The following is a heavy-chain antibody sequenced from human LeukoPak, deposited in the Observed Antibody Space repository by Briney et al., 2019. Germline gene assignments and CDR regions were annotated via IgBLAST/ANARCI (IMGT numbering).Heavy chain of an antibody. Sequence: GGSLRLSCAASGFTLSSYAMSWVRQAPGKGLEWVSAISGSGGSTYYADSVKGRFTISRDNSKNTLYLQMNSLRAEDTAVYYCAKDLFDSSSWYTSPPDYWGQGTLVTVSS. V-gene: IGHV3-23*01. J-gene: IGHJ4*02. D-gene: IGHD6-13*01. CDR3: AKDLFDSSSWYTSPPDY. CDR2: ISGSGGST. CDR1: GFTLSSYA.